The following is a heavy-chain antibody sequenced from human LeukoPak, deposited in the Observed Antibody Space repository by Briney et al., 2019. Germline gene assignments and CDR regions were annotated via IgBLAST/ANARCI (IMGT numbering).Heavy chain of an antibody. J-gene: IGHJ4*02. CDR3: ARQYYYDSSGYSKAIDY. V-gene: IGHV1-2*02. CDR1: GYTFAGHY. D-gene: IGHD3-22*01. CDR2: INPNSGGT. Sequence: RASVKVSCKASGYTFAGHYMHWVRQAPGQGPEWMGWINPNSGGTNYAQKFQGRVTMTRDTSISTAYMELSRLRSDDTAVYYCARQYYYDSSGYSKAIDYWGQGTLVTVSS.